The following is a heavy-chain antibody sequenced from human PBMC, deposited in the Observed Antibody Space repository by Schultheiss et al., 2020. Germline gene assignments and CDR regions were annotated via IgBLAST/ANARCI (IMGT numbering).Heavy chain of an antibody. Sequence: GGSLRLSCAASGFTFGNYWMHWVRQVPGKGLMWVSRTDTDGIATNYADSVKGRFTISRDNSKNTLYLQMNSLRAEDTAVYYCAREGDYYGSQNYFDYWGQGTLVTVSS. V-gene: IGHV3-74*01. CDR2: TDTDGIAT. D-gene: IGHD3-10*01. CDR3: AREGDYYGSQNYFDY. CDR1: GFTFGNYW. J-gene: IGHJ4*02.